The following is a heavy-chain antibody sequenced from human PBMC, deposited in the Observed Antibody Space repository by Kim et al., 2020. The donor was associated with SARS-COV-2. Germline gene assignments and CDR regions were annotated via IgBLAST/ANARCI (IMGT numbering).Heavy chain of an antibody. J-gene: IGHJ6*02. CDR3: ARGKSGYDAFYYYYGMDV. D-gene: IGHD5-12*01. V-gene: IGHV3-30*01. Sequence: KGRFTISRDNSKNTLYLQMNSLRAEDTAVYYCARGKSGYDAFYYYYGMDVWGQGTTVTVSS.